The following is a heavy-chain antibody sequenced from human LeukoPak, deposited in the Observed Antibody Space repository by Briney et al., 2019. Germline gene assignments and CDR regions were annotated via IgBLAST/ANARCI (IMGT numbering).Heavy chain of an antibody. V-gene: IGHV4-4*02. D-gene: IGHD3-16*01. Sequence: SETLSLTCAVSGGSISSSNWWSWVRQPPGKGQEWIGEIYHSGSTNYNPSLKSRVTISVDKSKNQFSLKLSSVTAADTAVYYCASRLSGRAITFGGVPFYGMDVWGQGTTVTVSS. CDR1: GGSISSSNW. CDR3: ASRLSGRAITFGGVPFYGMDV. J-gene: IGHJ6*02. CDR2: IYHSGST.